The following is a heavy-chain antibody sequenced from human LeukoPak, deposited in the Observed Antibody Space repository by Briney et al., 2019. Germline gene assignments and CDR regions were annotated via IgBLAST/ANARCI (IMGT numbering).Heavy chain of an antibody. D-gene: IGHD3-22*01. CDR3: AGGHSSGYYPIDY. V-gene: IGHV3-69-1*02. CDR1: GFTFSDYY. CDR2: ISSSGSTI. J-gene: IGHJ4*02. Sequence: GGSLRLSCAASGFTFSDYYMNWVRQAPGKGLEWVSYISSSGSTIYYAESVKGRFTISRDNAKNSLYLQMNSLRAEDTAVYYCAGGHSSGYYPIDYWGQGTLVTVSS.